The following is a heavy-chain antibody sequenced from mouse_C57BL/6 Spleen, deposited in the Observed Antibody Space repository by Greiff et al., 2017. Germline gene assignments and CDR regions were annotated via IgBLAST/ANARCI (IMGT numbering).Heavy chain of an antibody. D-gene: IGHD1-1*01. CDR1: GYTFTSYW. CDR3: ARSSGEGYYGSSYHFDC. J-gene: IGHJ2*01. CDR2: IHPNSGST. Sequence: QVQLQQPGAELVKPGASVKLSCKASGYTFTSYWMHWVKQRPGQGLEWIGMIHPNSGSTNYNEKFKSKATLTVDKSSSTAYMQLSSLTSEDSAVYYCARSSGEGYYGSSYHFDCWGQGTTLTVSS. V-gene: IGHV1-64*01.